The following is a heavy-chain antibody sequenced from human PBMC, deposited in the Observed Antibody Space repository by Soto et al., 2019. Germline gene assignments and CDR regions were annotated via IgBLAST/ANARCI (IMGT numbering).Heavy chain of an antibody. CDR2: IYPGDSDT. CDR1: GYSFTSYW. D-gene: IGHD5-18*01. J-gene: IGHJ6*02. CDR3: ARHGYTAIPPGRYYGMDV. Sequence: GEFLKISCKGSGYSFTSYWIGWVRQMPGKGLEWMGIIYPGDSDTRYSPSFQGQVTISADKSISTAYLQWSSLKASDTAMYYCARHGYTAIPPGRYYGMDVWGQGTTLTVSS. V-gene: IGHV5-51*01.